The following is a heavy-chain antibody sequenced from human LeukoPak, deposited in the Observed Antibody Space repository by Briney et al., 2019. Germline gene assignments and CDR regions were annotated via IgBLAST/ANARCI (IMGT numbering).Heavy chain of an antibody. V-gene: IGHV7-4-1*02. CDR3: AIRGVSSSFYYYYCYREV. J-gene: IGHJ6*03. CDR1: GYTFTSYA. Sequence: ASVNVSFKAAGYTFTSYAMNWVRQAPCQGREGMGLINTNTGKATYPHGFPERWVYSFDTSVSTPYLHISSVEAEDTAVYYIAIRGVSSSFYYYYCYREVWGKGNPVTASS. CDR2: INTNTGKA. D-gene: IGHD6-19*01.